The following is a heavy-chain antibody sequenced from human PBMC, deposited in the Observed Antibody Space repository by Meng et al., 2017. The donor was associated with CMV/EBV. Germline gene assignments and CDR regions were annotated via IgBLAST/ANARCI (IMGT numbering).Heavy chain of an antibody. CDR1: GGAISSYY. Sequence: GSLRLSCTVSGGAISSYYWNWIRQPPGKGLEWIGFIFYSGTIKHNPSLRSRATISVDTSKNEFSLKLTSVTAADTAVYYCAAGTSPLSDYWGQGTPVTVSS. J-gene: IGHJ4*02. D-gene: IGHD6-13*01. CDR2: IFYSGTI. V-gene: IGHV4-59*12. CDR3: AAGTSPLSDY.